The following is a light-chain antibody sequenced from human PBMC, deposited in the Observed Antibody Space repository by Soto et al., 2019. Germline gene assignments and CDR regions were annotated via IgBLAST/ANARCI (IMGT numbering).Light chain of an antibody. Sequence: MTQSPSSVSASVGARIIITWRAWEDVRACVAWYQQKPGKVHKLLIHGVSHLLPGVPTRCSGSGSATEFTLTSDSLQLEDSGTYYCQQARSFPLTFGGGTKVEV. J-gene: IGKJ4*01. CDR3: QQARSFPLT. CDR1: EDVRAC. CDR2: GVS. V-gene: IGKV1D-12*01.